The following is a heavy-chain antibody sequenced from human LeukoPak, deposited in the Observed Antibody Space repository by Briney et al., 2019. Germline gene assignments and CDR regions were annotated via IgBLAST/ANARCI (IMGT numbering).Heavy chain of an antibody. Sequence: SETLSLTCTVSGGAISTYYWSWIRQPAGKGLEWIGRIYTSGSTNYNPSLKSRVTISVDTSKNQFSLKLSSVTAADTAVYYCARVERQQPYYFDYWGQGTLVTVSS. CDR2: IYTSGST. CDR3: ARVERQQPYYFDY. CDR1: GGAISTYY. V-gene: IGHV4-4*07. D-gene: IGHD6-13*01. J-gene: IGHJ4*02.